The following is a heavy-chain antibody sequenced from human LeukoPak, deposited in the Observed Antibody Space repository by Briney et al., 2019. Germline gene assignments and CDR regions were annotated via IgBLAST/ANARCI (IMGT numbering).Heavy chain of an antibody. CDR3: ARDPAEADR. V-gene: IGHV3-21*06. CDR2: IGSNGYT. Sequence: GALRLSWSASGFIFSYYAINWGRQGPGKGLEWVSSIGSNGYTFYTGSVKGRFAISRDNAKSSLYLQMNSLRAEDTAVYYCARDPAEADRWGQGTLVTVSS. J-gene: IGHJ5*02. CDR1: GFIFSYYA.